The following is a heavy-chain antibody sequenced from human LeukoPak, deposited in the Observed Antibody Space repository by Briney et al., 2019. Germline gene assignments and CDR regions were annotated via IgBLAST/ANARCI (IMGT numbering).Heavy chain of an antibody. D-gene: IGHD3-10*01. CDR3: AREPPMVRGVLGAFDI. Sequence: PSETLSLTCTVSGGSISSGGYYWSWIRQHPGKGLEWIGYIYYSGSTYYSPSFKSRVTISVDTSKNQFSLKLSSVTAADTAVYYCAREPPMVRGVLGAFDIWGQGTMVTVSS. CDR1: GGSISSGGYY. J-gene: IGHJ3*02. CDR2: IYYSGST. V-gene: IGHV4-31*03.